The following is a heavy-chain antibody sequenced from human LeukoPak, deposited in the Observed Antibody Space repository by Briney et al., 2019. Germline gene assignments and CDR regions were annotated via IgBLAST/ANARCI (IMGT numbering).Heavy chain of an antibody. V-gene: IGHV4-39*01. D-gene: IGHD5-18*01. CDR1: GASISSSDYS. CDR3: ARPTRGYSYGMDS. J-gene: IGHJ4*02. Sequence: SETLSLTCTVSGASISSSDYSWGWIRQPPGKALEWIGSMYSSGRTYFNPSLKSRVTISIDTSKNQFSLKLTSVTAVDTAVYYCARPTRGYSYGMDSWGQGTLVTVSS. CDR2: MYSSGRT.